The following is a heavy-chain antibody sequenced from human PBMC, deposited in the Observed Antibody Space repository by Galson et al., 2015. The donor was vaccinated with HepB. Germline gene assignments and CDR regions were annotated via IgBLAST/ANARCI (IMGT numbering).Heavy chain of an antibody. J-gene: IGHJ4*02. CDR2: ISGSGGWT. D-gene: IGHD2-15*01. V-gene: IGHV3-23*01. CDR1: GLSFSNYA. Sequence: SLRLSCAGSGLSFSNYAMSWVRQAPGEGLEWIAAISGSGGWTYYADSAKDRFTISRDSSKSTLFLQVNSLGAEDTAIYYCAKGSGETWYYFDTWGQGTLVTVSS. CDR3: AKGSGETWYYFDT.